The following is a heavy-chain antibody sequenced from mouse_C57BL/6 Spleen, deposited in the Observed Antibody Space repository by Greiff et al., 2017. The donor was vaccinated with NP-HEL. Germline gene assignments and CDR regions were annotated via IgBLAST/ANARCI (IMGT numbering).Heavy chain of an antibody. V-gene: IGHV3-6*01. Sequence: EVQLQESGPGLVKPSQSLSLTCSVTGYSITSGYYWNWIRQFPGNKLEWMGYISYDGSNNYNPSLKNRISITRDTSKDQFFLKLNSVTTEDTATYYCAREKSRYYYGSRQYYFDYWGQGTTLTVSS. CDR3: AREKSRYYYGSRQYYFDY. CDR2: ISYDGSN. J-gene: IGHJ2*01. CDR1: GYSITSGYY. D-gene: IGHD1-1*01.